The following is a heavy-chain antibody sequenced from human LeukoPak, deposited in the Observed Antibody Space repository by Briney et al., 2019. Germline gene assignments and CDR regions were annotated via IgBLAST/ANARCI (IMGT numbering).Heavy chain of an antibody. CDR2: IYYSGST. V-gene: IGHV4-59*01. CDR3: ARVVYSFGAWYFDY. Sequence: SETPSLTCTVSGGSIRNYYWSWIRQPPGKGLEWIGRIYYSGSTNYNPSLKSRVTISVDTSKNQFSLKLSSVTAADTAVYFCARVVYSFGAWYFDYWGQGALVTVSS. J-gene: IGHJ4*02. D-gene: IGHD5-18*01. CDR1: GGSIRNYY.